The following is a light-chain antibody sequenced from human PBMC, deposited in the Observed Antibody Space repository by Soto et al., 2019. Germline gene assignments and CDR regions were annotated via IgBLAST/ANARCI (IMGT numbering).Light chain of an antibody. CDR1: SGSSNYK. CDR3: GADHGSGSNPMWV. CDR2: VGTGGIVG. Sequence: QLVLTQQPCASASLGASFTLTCTLSSGSSNYKVDWYQQRPGKGPRFVMRVGTGGIVGSKGDGIPDRFSVLGSGLNRYLTIKNIQEEDESDYHCGADHGSGSNPMWVFGGGTKLTVL. V-gene: IGLV9-49*01. J-gene: IGLJ2*01.